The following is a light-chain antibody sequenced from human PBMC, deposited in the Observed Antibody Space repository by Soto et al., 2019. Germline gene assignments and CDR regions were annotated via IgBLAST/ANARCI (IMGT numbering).Light chain of an antibody. Sequence: QSVLTQPRSVSGSPGQSVTISCTGTSSDVGGSNFVSWYQQHPGKPPKLIIYDVATRPSGVSNRFSGSKSGSTASLIISRLQTEDEADYYCVSFTSSTTYVFGSGTKLTVL. CDR3: VSFTSSTTYV. V-gene: IGLV2-14*03. CDR2: DVA. CDR1: SSDVGGSNF. J-gene: IGLJ1*01.